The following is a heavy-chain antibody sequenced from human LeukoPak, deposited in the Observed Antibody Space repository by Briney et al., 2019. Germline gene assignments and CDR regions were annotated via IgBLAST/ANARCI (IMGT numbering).Heavy chain of an antibody. Sequence: GGSLRLSCAASGFTFNRYNMNWVRRAPGKGLEGVSSISTSSSYIYYADSVRGRFTISRDNAKNSLYLQMNSLRAEDTAVYYCARDRGGSGSYYKGGFDYWGQGTLVTVSS. CDR3: ARDRGGSGSYYKGGFDY. D-gene: IGHD3-10*01. CDR2: ISTSSSYI. CDR1: GFTFNRYN. V-gene: IGHV3-21*01. J-gene: IGHJ4*02.